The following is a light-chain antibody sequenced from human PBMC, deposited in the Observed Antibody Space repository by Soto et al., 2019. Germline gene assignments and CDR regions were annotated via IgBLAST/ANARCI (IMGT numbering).Light chain of an antibody. CDR2: DAS. V-gene: IGKV1-5*01. CDR1: QSISSW. Sequence: DIQMTQSPSTLSASVGDRVTITCRASQSISSWLAWYQQKPGKAPKLLIYDASSLESGVPSRFSGSGSGTEFTLTSSSLQPDDFATYYCQQYNSYSPFGGGNKVEIK. J-gene: IGKJ4*02. CDR3: QQYNSYSP.